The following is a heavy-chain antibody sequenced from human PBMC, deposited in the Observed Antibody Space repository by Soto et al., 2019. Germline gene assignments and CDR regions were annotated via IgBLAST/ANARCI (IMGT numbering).Heavy chain of an antibody. CDR3: ARNSDYGDYDQGFDP. CDR2: IYYSGST. Sequence: QVQLQESGPGLVKPSDTLSLTCAVSGYSISSSNWWGWIRQPPGKGLEWIGYIYYSGSTYYNPSLKSRVTMSGDTSKNQFSLKLSSVTAVDTAVYYCARNSDYGDYDQGFDPWGQGTLVTVSS. D-gene: IGHD4-17*01. V-gene: IGHV4-28*01. J-gene: IGHJ5*02. CDR1: GYSISSSNW.